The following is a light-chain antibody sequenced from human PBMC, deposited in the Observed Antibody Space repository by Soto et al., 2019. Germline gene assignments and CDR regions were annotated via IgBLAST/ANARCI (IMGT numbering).Light chain of an antibody. J-gene: IGKJ1*01. V-gene: IGKV1-39*01. Sequence: DIQMTQSPSTLSASVGDRVTITCRPSQSVSTWLAWYQQKPGEAPNLLIYEASRLQSGVPSRFSGSASGREFTLTISSLQPEDFATYYCQQSYSTPRTFGQGTKV. CDR1: QSVSTW. CDR2: EAS. CDR3: QQSYSTPRT.